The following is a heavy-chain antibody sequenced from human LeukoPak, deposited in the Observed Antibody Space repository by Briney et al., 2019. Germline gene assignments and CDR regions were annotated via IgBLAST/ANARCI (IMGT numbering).Heavy chain of an antibody. V-gene: IGHV4-34*01. CDR1: GGSFSSYS. D-gene: IGHD3-10*01. Sequence: SETLSLTCALYGGSFSSYSWSWTWIRQTPEKGLEWIGEIIEKGNANYDPSLKSRVTIDLDTSKNQFSLKLTSMTAADTAMYYCARGYYPPRWYFDLWGRGTLVTVS. CDR2: IIEKGNA. CDR3: ARGYYPPRWYFDL. J-gene: IGHJ2*01.